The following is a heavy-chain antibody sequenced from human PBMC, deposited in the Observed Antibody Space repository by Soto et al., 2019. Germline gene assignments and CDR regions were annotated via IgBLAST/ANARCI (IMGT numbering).Heavy chain of an antibody. CDR1: GGTFSSYA. Sequence: ASVKVSCKASGGTFSSYAISWVRQAPGQGLEWMGGIIPIFGTANYAQKFQGRVTITADESTSTAYMELSSLRSEDTAVYYCARGLVAARPLDFDYWGQGTVVTVSS. V-gene: IGHV1-69*13. J-gene: IGHJ4*02. D-gene: IGHD6-6*01. CDR3: ARGLVAARPLDFDY. CDR2: IIPIFGTA.